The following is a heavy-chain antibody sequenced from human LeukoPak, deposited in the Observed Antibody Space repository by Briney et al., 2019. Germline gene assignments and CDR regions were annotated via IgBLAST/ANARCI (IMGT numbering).Heavy chain of an antibody. CDR2: ISSTGSYI. D-gene: IGHD1-1*01. J-gene: IGHJ5*02. Sequence: KTGGSLRLSCAASGFTFSSYSMNWVRQAPGKGLEWVSSISSTGSYIYYADSVKGRFTISRDNPGNVVYLQVDSLRAEDTAVYYCTRVAQSGPTGWFDPWGQGTLVTVSS. V-gene: IGHV3-21*01. CDR3: TRVAQSGPTGWFDP. CDR1: GFTFSSYS.